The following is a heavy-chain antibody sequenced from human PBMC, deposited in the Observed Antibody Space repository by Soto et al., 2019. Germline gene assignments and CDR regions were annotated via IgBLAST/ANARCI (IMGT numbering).Heavy chain of an antibody. CDR3: AKVSVPSAGYCSSTSCPMGGDFDY. D-gene: IGHD2-2*01. CDR2: ISGSGGST. J-gene: IGHJ4*02. Sequence: HPGGSLRLSCAASGFTFSSYAMSWVRQAPGKGLEWVSAISGSGGSTYYADSVKGRFTISRDNSKNTLYLQMNSLRAEDTAVYYCAKVSVPSAGYCSSTSCPMGGDFDYWGQGTLVTVSS. V-gene: IGHV3-23*01. CDR1: GFTFSSYA.